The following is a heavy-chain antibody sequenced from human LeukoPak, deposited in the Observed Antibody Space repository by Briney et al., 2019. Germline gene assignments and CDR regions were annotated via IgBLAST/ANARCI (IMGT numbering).Heavy chain of an antibody. CDR1: GFTFSSYA. D-gene: IGHD3-3*01. CDR2: ISYDGSNK. V-gene: IGHV3-30-3*01. CDR3: ARDRAGDFWSGGYYYYYGMDV. Sequence: GGSLRLSCAAAGFTFSSYAMHWVRQAPGKGLEWVAVISYDGSNKYYADSVKGRFTIARDNSKNTLYLQMNSLRAEDTAVYYCARDRAGDFWSGGYYYYYGMDVWGQGTTVTVSS. J-gene: IGHJ6*02.